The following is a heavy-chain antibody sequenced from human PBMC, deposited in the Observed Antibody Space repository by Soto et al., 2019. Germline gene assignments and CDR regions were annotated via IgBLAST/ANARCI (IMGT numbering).Heavy chain of an antibody. J-gene: IGHJ4*02. D-gene: IGHD1-26*01. Sequence: EVQLLESGGGLVQPGGSLRLSCAASGFTFSSYAMSWVRQAPGKGLEWVSGISGSGGITYYADSVKGRFTISRDNSRNTLCLQVNSLRAEDTAVYYCAQSKVGATSNYCDYWGQGTLVTVSS. CDR3: AQSKVGATSNYCDY. CDR2: ISGSGGIT. V-gene: IGHV3-23*01. CDR1: GFTFSSYA.